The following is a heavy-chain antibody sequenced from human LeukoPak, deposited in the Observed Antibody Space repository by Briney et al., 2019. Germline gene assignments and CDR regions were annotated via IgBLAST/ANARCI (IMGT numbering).Heavy chain of an antibody. CDR1: GFTLSTNA. CDR3: AKHPDVGSYYYFQH. Sequence: GGSLRLSCLTSGFTLSTNAMSWVRQAPGMGLEWVSALSGSGTKTYYADSMKGRFTISRDNSKTTLYLQVNSLRAEDTAVYYCAKHPDVGSYYYFQHWGQGTLVTVSS. D-gene: IGHD3-10*01. CDR2: LSGSGTKT. V-gene: IGHV3-23*01. J-gene: IGHJ1*01.